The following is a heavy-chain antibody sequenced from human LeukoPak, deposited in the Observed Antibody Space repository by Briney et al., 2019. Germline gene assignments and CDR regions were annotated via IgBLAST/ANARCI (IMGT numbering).Heavy chain of an antibody. Sequence: GGSLRLSCAASGFTFSSYSMNWVRQAPGKGLEWVSSISSSSSYIYYADSVKGRFTISRDNSKNTLYLQMNSLRAEDTAVYYCAKDRGYSYAYYYMDVWGKGTTVTASS. CDR1: GFTFSSYS. J-gene: IGHJ6*03. CDR3: AKDRGYSYAYYYMDV. CDR2: ISSSSSYI. V-gene: IGHV3-21*01. D-gene: IGHD5-18*01.